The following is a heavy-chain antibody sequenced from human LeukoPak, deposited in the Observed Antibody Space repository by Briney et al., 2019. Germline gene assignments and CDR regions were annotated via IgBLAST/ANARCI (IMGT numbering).Heavy chain of an antibody. V-gene: IGHV1-3*01. D-gene: IGHD4-17*01. CDR2: INDCNGKT. Sequence: ASVKVSCKACGYIFPDYAIQWVRQAPGQGLEWMGWINDCNGKTKYSQKFQGRVTITRDTSASTAHIELSGLRSDDTAVYYCARARWTSTVTTYYLDFWGQGTLVTVSS. CDR1: GYIFPDYA. J-gene: IGHJ4*02. CDR3: ARARWTSTVTTYYLDF.